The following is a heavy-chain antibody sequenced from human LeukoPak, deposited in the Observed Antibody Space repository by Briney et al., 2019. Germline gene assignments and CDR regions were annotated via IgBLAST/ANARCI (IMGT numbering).Heavy chain of an antibody. CDR1: GFTFSSYD. Sequence: TGGSLRLSCAASGFTFSSYDMHWVRQATGKGLEWVSAIGTAGDTYYPGSVKGRFTISRENAKNSLYLQMNSLRAGDTAVYYCARADSSGWYYFDYWGQGTLVTVSS. J-gene: IGHJ4*02. CDR3: ARADSSGWYYFDY. V-gene: IGHV3-13*01. CDR2: IGTAGDT. D-gene: IGHD6-19*01.